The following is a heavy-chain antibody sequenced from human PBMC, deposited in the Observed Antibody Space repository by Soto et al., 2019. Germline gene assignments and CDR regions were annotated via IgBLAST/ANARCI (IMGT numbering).Heavy chain of an antibody. Sequence: GGSLRLSCAASGFTFSSYEMNWIRQAPGKGLEWVSYISSSGTTVHYADSVKGRFTISRDNARNTLYLQMNSLRAEDTAVYYCAKFLSWTPTFDYWGQGTLVTVSS. D-gene: IGHD6-13*01. CDR1: GFTFSSYE. V-gene: IGHV3-48*03. CDR2: ISSSGTTV. J-gene: IGHJ4*02. CDR3: AKFLSWTPTFDY.